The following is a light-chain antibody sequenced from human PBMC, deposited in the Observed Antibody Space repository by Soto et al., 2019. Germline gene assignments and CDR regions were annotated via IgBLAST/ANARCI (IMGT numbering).Light chain of an antibody. V-gene: IGLV2-14*01. Sequence: QSVLTQPASVSGSPGQSITISCTGTSSDIGDYNYVSWYQQHPGKAPKLMIYEVSNRPSRISNRFSGSKSGNTASLTISGLQADDEADYYCSSYTSTSSYVFGTGTKLTVL. CDR2: EVS. CDR1: SSDIGDYNY. CDR3: SSYTSTSSYV. J-gene: IGLJ1*01.